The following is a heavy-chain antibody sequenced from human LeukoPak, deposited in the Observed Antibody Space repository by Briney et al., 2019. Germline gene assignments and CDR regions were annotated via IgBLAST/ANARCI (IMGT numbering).Heavy chain of an antibody. CDR3: TRLSGTFGTTSRVLDS. V-gene: IGHV3-23*01. CDR1: GFTFTTYA. Sequence: PGGSLRLSCATSGFTFTTYAMGWVRQAPGTGLEWVSALSGGGEATYYADSVKGRFTISRDNSKNTLSLQMNSLGAEETAVYYCTRLSGTFGTTSRVLDSWGQGTQVTVSS. D-gene: IGHD1-1*01. J-gene: IGHJ4*02. CDR2: LSGGGEAT.